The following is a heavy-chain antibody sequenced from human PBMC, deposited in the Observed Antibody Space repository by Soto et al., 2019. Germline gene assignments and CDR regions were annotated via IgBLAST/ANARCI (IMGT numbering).Heavy chain of an antibody. Sequence: SSETLSLTCAVSGYSISSGYYWGWIRQPPGKGLEWIGSIYHSGSTYYNPSLKSRVTISVDTSKNQFSLKLSSVTAADTAVYYCARHQFGWLVRFWGQGTLVTVSS. CDR1: GYSISSGYY. CDR2: IYHSGST. V-gene: IGHV4-38-2*01. CDR3: ARHQFGWLVRF. J-gene: IGHJ4*02. D-gene: IGHD6-19*01.